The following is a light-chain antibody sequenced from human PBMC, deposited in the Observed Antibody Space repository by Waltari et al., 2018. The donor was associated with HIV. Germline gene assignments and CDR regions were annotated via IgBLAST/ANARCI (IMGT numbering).Light chain of an antibody. CDR3: QQRLDWPRT. Sequence: EIVLTQSPATLSLFPGQTATLSCRASQSVGKFLVWYQQRPGQAPRLLVYDAAKRAADIPARFIGTGFGTDFTLTIRSLEPEDFVTYYCQQRLDWPRTFGRGTKLEIK. CDR2: DAA. J-gene: IGKJ2*01. CDR1: QSVGKF. V-gene: IGKV3-11*01.